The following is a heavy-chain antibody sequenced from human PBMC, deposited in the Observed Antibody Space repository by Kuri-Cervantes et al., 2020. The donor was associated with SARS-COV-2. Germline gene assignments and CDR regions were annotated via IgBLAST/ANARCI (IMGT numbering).Heavy chain of an antibody. CDR2: IRSKAYGGTT. D-gene: IGHD3-3*01. J-gene: IGHJ4*02. CDR3: TVYDFWSGYYFDY. Sequence: GESLKISCTASGFTFGDYAMSWVRQAPGKGLEWVSFIRSKAYGGTTEYAASVKGRFTISRDDSKSIAYLQMNSLKTEDTAVYYCTVYDFWSGYYFDYWGQGTLVTVSS. V-gene: IGHV3-49*04. CDR1: GFTFGDYA.